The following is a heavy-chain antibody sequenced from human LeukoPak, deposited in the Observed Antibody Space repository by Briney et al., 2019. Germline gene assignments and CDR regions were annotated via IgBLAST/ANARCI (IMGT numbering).Heavy chain of an antibody. V-gene: IGHV4-59*01. J-gene: IGHJ4*02. D-gene: IGHD3-22*01. CDR3: ARDLGGYYDSSGYFDY. CDR2: IYYSGST. Sequence: PSETLSLTCTVSGGSISSYYWSWIRQPAGKGLEWIGYIYYSGSTNYNPSLKSRVTISVDTSKNQFSLKLSSVTAADTAVYYCARDLGGYYDSSGYFDYWGQGTLVTVSS. CDR1: GGSISSYY.